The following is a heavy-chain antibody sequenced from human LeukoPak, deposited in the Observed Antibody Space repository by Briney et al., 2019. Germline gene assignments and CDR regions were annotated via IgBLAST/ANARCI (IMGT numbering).Heavy chain of an antibody. Sequence: PGGSLRLSCAASGFTFSSYSMNWVRQAPGKGLEWVSYISSSGSTIYYADSVKGRFTISRDNAKNSLYLQMNSLRAEDTAVFYCARDYSHYMDVWGKGTTVTVSS. J-gene: IGHJ6*03. CDR1: GFTFSSYS. CDR2: ISSSGSTI. V-gene: IGHV3-48*04. CDR3: ARDYSHYMDV.